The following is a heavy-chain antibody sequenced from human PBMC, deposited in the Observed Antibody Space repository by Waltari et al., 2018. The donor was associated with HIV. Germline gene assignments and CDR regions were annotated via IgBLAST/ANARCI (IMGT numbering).Heavy chain of an antibody. CDR2: INSDGSST. Sequence: EVQLVESGGGLVQPGGSLRLSCAASGFTFSSYWMHWVRQAPGKGLVWVSHINSDGSSTSYADSVKGRFTISRDNAKNTLYLQMNSLRAEDTAVYYCARGGGLLGAFDIWGQGTMVTVSS. CDR3: ARGGGLLGAFDI. V-gene: IGHV3-74*01. D-gene: IGHD2-15*01. CDR1: GFTFSSYW. J-gene: IGHJ3*02.